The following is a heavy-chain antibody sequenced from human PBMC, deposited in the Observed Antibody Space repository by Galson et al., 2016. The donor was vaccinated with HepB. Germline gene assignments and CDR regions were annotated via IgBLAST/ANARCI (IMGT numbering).Heavy chain of an antibody. CDR1: GFTFSSYG. Sequence: SLRLSCAASGFTFSSYGMHWVRQAPGKGLGWVAIIWYDGSNKYYADSVKGRFTISRDNSKSTLYLQMKSLRVEDTAVYYCVKGEYGQRFLEWLAPFDYWGQGALVTVSS. CDR3: VKGEYGQRFLEWLAPFDY. V-gene: IGHV3-33*06. D-gene: IGHD3-3*01. J-gene: IGHJ4*02. CDR2: IWYDGSNK.